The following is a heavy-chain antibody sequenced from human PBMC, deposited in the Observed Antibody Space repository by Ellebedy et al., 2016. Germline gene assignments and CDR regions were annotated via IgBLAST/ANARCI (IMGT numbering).Heavy chain of an antibody. D-gene: IGHD3-9*01. CDR1: GLTFSNYW. V-gene: IGHV3-7*03. CDR2: IKESGSDK. J-gene: IGHJ4*02. Sequence: GGSLRLSCVVSGLTFSNYWMTWVRQAPGKGLEWVANIKESGSDKYYVDSVKGRFTISRDNAKNSLFLQMDGLGAEDTALYYCTTVSWLAFDYWGQGALVAVSP. CDR3: TTVSWLAFDY.